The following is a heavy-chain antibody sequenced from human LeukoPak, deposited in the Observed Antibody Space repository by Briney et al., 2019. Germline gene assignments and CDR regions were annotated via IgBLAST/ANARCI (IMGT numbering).Heavy chain of an antibody. J-gene: IGHJ4*02. V-gene: IGHV3-23*01. CDR1: GFTFSTYA. CDR2: ISGSGGST. Sequence: QPGRSLRLSCAASGFTFSTYAMHWVRQAPGKGLEWVSAISGSGGSTYYADSVKGRFTISRDNSKNTLYLQMNSLRAEDTAVYYCAKDSEYSSSSRPFDYWGQGTLVTVSS. D-gene: IGHD6-6*01. CDR3: AKDSEYSSSSRPFDY.